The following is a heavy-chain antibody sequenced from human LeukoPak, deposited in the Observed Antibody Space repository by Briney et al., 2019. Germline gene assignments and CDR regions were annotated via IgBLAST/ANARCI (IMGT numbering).Heavy chain of an antibody. CDR1: GFIFSSYA. J-gene: IGHJ4*02. D-gene: IGHD1-26*01. CDR3: KVGSRTRAVAFDF. Sequence: GGSLRLSCAGSGFIFSSYAMAWVRQAPGKGLEWVSATSESGDTTFYADSGKGRFTTSRDNSKDTLYLQMNSLRAEDTAVYYCKVGSRTRAVAFDFWGQGTLVTVSS. CDR2: TSESGDTT. V-gene: IGHV3-23*01.